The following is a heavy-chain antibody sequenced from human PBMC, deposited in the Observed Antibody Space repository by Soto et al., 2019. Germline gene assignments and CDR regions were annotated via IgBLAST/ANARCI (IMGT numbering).Heavy chain of an antibody. V-gene: IGHV3-30*03. CDR3: SKSPTAHDNRELYGMDV. CDR2: ILYDGSNK. Sequence: GGSLRLSCAASGFTFSSYGMHWVRQAPGKGLEWVAVILYDGSNKYYADSVKGLFTISRDNSKNTLYLQMNSLRAEDTAEEYLSKSPTAHDNRELYGMDVWGQGTTVTVSS. J-gene: IGHJ6*02. D-gene: IGHD1-1*01. CDR1: GFTFSSYG.